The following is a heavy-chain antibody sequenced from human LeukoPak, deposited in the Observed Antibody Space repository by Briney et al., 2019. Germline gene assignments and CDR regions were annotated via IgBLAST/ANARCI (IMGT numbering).Heavy chain of an antibody. CDR3: AKDQPGYYYDSSGFDY. Sequence: GGSLRLSCAASGFTFSSYAMSWVRQAPGKGLEWVSAISGSGGSTYYADSVKGRFTISRDNSKNTLYLQMNSLRAEDTAVYYCAKDQPGYYYDSSGFDYWGQGTLVTVSS. D-gene: IGHD3-22*01. V-gene: IGHV3-23*01. CDR2: ISGSGGST. J-gene: IGHJ4*02. CDR1: GFTFSSYA.